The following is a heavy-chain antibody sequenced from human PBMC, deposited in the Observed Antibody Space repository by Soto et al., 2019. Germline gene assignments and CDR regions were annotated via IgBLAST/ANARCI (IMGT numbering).Heavy chain of an antibody. Sequence: QVQLVQSGAEVKKPGASVKVSCKASGYTFTSYGISWVRQAPGQGREWMGWLSAYNGNTNYAQKLQGRVNMTTDTSTSTAYMELRSLRSDDTAVYYCARGGKVVPAFYYYGMDVWGQGTTVTVSS. J-gene: IGHJ6*02. CDR1: GYTFTSYG. V-gene: IGHV1-18*04. CDR2: LSAYNGNT. CDR3: ARGGKVVPAFYYYGMDV. D-gene: IGHD2-2*01.